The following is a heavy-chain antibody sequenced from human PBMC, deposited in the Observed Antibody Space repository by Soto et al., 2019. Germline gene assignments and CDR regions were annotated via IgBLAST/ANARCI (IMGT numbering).Heavy chain of an antibody. CDR2: ISGSGGST. D-gene: IGHD2-15*01. Sequence: GSLRPSCAASGFTFSTYAMSWVRQAPLNVLEWVSSISGSGGSTYYADSVKGRFTISRDNSKNTLYLQMNSLRAEDTAVYYCAKEGYCSGGSCYPGANWFDPWGQGTLVTASS. J-gene: IGHJ5*02. V-gene: IGHV3-23*01. CDR1: GFTFSTYA. CDR3: AKEGYCSGGSCYPGANWFDP.